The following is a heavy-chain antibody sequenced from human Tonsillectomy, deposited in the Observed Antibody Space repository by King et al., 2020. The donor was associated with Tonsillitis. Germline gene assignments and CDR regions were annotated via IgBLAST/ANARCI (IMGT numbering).Heavy chain of an antibody. Sequence: QLVQSGAEVKKPGASVKVSCKASGYTFTGYYMHWVRQAPGQGLEWMGWINPNTGGTNSAQKFQCRVTMTRDTSISTAYMELSRLRSDDTAVYYCARGQPTTVASAFDIWGQGTMVTVSS. CDR2: INPNTGGT. D-gene: IGHD4-23*01. V-gene: IGHV1-2*02. CDR1: GYTFTGYY. CDR3: ARGQPTTVASAFDI. J-gene: IGHJ3*02.